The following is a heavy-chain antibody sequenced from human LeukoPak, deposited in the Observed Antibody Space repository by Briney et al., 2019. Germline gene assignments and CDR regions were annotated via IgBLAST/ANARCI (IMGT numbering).Heavy chain of an antibody. CDR3: AKDRDFYDSSGYYSR. V-gene: IGHV3-33*06. CDR2: IWYDGSNK. CDR1: GFTFSSYG. D-gene: IGHD3-22*01. Sequence: GRSLRLSCAASGFTFSSYGMPWVRQAPGKGLEWVAVIWYDGSNKYYADSVKGRSTISRDNSKNTLYLQLNSLRAEDTAVYYCAKDRDFYDSSGYYSRWGQGTLVTVSS. J-gene: IGHJ4*02.